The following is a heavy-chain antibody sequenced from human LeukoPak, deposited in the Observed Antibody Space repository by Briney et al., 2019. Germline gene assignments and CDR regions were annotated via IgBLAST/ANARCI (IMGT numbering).Heavy chain of an antibody. V-gene: IGHV1-58*01. CDR2: IVVGSGNT. D-gene: IGHD4-17*01. J-gene: IGHJ3*02. CDR3: AAATTVTTVDAFDI. CDR1: GFTFTSSA. Sequence: EASVKVSCKASGFTFTSSAVQWVRQARGQRLEWIGWIVVGSGNTNYARKFQERVTITRDMSTSTAYMELSSLRSEDTAVYYCAAATTVTTVDAFDIWGQGTMVTVSS.